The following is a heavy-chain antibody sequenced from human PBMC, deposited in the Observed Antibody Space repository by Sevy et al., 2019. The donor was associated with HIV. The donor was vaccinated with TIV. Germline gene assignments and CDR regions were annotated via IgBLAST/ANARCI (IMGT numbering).Heavy chain of an antibody. J-gene: IGHJ3*02. CDR1: GFRFSSYG. V-gene: IGHV3-30*02. Sequence: GGSLRLSCAASGFRFSSYGMNWVRQAPDKGLEWVAFLPYDGSKEDYADSVKGRFTISRDNSKNTLYLQMSSLRAEDTAVYYCTKDMVTFGGIIANSRGGFDMWGQGTMVTVSS. CDR3: TKDMVTFGGIIANSRGGFDM. CDR2: LPYDGSKE. D-gene: IGHD3-16*02.